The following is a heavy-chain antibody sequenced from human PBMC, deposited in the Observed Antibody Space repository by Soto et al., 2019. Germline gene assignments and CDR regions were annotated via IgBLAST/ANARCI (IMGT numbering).Heavy chain of an antibody. D-gene: IGHD3-16*01. CDR2: INNSGGST. CDR1: GFTFSNYA. V-gene: IGHV3-23*01. J-gene: IGHJ4*02. CDR3: AKDLNWSWGNYVDY. Sequence: PGGSLRLSCAASGFTFSNYAMSWVRQAPGKGLEWVSAINNSGGSTYYADSVKGRFTISRDNSKNTLYLQMNSLRAEDTAVYYCAKDLNWSWGNYVDYWGQGTLVTVS.